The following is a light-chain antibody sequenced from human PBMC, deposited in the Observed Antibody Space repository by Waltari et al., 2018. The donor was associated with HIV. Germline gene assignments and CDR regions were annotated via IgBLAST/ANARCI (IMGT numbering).Light chain of an antibody. CDR2: GRN. V-gene: IGLV3-19*01. Sequence: SSELTQDPAVSVALGQTVRITCQGDSLRRYYASWYQEKPGQAPVLVIYGRNNRPSGIPDRFSGSSAGNTASWTITGAQAEDEADYYCNSRDSSGHHVVFGGGTKLTVL. CDR1: SLRRYY. CDR3: NSRDSSGHHVV. J-gene: IGLJ2*01.